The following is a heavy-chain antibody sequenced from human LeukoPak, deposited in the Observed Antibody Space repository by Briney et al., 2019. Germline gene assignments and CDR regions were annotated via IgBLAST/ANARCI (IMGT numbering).Heavy chain of an antibody. V-gene: IGHV4-31*03. D-gene: IGHD2-15*01. CDR3: ARADNIGYCSGGSCSAFDY. Sequence: PSETLSLTCTVSGGSISSGGYYWSWIRQHPGKGLEWIGYIYYSGSTYYNPSLKSRVTISVDTSKNQFSLKLSSVAAADTAVYYCARADNIGYCSGGSCSAFDYWGQGTLVTVSS. J-gene: IGHJ4*02. CDR1: GGSISSGGYY. CDR2: IYYSGST.